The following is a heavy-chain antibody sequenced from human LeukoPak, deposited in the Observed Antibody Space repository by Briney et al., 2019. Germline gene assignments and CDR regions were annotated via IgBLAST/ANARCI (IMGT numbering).Heavy chain of an antibody. Sequence: AGGSLRLSCAASGFTFSNYWMDWVRQAPGKGLEWVANIKQDGSEKYYVDSVKGRFTISRDNAENSLYLQMDSLRAEDTAVYYCSTALNNWGQGTLVTVSS. CDR3: STALNN. D-gene: IGHD2-15*01. V-gene: IGHV3-7*01. CDR2: IKQDGSEK. J-gene: IGHJ4*02. CDR1: GFTFSNYW.